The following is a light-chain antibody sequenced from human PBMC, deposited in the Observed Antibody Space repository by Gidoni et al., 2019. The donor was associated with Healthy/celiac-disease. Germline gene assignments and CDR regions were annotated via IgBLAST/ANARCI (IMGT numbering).Light chain of an antibody. J-gene: IGKJ1*01. CDR1: QSVSSN. V-gene: IGKV3-15*01. Sequence: IVMTQSPATLSVYPGERATLSCRASQSVSSNLAWYQQKPGQAPRPLIYGASTRATGIPARFSGSGSGTEFTLTISSLQSEDFAVYYCQQYNNWPRTFGQGTKVEIK. CDR2: GAS. CDR3: QQYNNWPRT.